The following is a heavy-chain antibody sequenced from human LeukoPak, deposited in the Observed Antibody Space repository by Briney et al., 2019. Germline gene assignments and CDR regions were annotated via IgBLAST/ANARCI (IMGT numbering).Heavy chain of an antibody. CDR1: GFTFNTYD. V-gene: IGHV3-23*01. J-gene: IGHJ3*02. Sequence: PGGSLRLSCAASGFTFNTYDMTWVRQAPGKGLEWVSLISASGGSRYFEDSVKGRFTISRDNSRNTVLLQMNSLTAEGTAVYYCGRDLNWGAFDIRGLGAMVTVSS. CDR3: GRDLNWGAFDI. CDR2: ISASGGSR. D-gene: IGHD7-27*01.